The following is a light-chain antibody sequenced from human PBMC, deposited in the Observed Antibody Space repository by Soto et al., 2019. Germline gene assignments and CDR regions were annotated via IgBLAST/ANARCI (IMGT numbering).Light chain of an antibody. V-gene: IGLV2-11*01. CDR2: DVS. CDR3: CSYAGSFYV. J-gene: IGLJ1*01. CDR1: SSDVGGYNY. Sequence: HSALNQARSVSGFPGQSVSISCTGTSSDVGGYNYVSWYQQHPGKAPKLMIYDVSKRPSGVPDRFSGSKSGNTASLTISGLQAEDEADYYCCSYAGSFYVFGTGTKVTVL.